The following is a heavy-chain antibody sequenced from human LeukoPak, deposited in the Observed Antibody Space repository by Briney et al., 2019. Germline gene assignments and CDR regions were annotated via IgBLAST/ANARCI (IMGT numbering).Heavy chain of an antibody. V-gene: IGHV3-48*01. J-gene: IGHJ6*04. CDR3: ARDKTVGRGIFGVVTRITNWMDV. CDR1: GFTFSSYS. CDR2: ISSSSSTI. Sequence: PGGSLRLSCAASGFTFSSYSMNWVRQAPGKGLEWVSYISSSSSTIYYADSVKGRFTISRDNAKNSLYLQMNSLRAEDTAVYYCARDKTVGRGIFGVVTRITNWMDVWGKGTTVTVSS. D-gene: IGHD3-3*01.